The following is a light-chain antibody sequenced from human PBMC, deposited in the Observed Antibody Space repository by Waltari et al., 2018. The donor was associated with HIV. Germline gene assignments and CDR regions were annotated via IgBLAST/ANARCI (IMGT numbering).Light chain of an antibody. CDR2: AAS. V-gene: IGKV1-9*01. CDR3: QQLNSYLGT. Sequence: DIQLTQSPSFLSTSVGDRVTITCRASQGITRYLAWYQQKPGKVPKLLTYAASTLQSGVPSRFSCSGSGTELTLTISRLQPEDFATYYGQQLNSYLGTFGQGTRLAMK. J-gene: IGKJ5*01. CDR1: QGITRY.